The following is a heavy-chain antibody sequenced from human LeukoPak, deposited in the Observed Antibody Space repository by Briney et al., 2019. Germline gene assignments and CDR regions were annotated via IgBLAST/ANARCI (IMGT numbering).Heavy chain of an antibody. CDR1: GGSFSVYY. J-gene: IGHJ4*02. CDR3: ARERPEHIVVVTATTGGDFDY. V-gene: IGHV4-4*07. Sequence: SESLSLTRAVYGGSFSVYYWSCIRHPARKGLEWIGRIYTSGSTNYNPSLKSRVTMSVDTSKNQFSLKLSSVTAADTAVYYCARERPEHIVVVTATTGGDFDYWGQGTLVTVSS. CDR2: IYTSGST. D-gene: IGHD2-21*02.